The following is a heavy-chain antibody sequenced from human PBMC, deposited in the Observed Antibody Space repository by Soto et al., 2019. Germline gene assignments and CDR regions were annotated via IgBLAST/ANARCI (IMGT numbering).Heavy chain of an antibody. D-gene: IGHD2-15*01. V-gene: IGHV1-18*01. CDR3: AIGLLGYCSGGSCYSAS. J-gene: IGHJ4*02. CDR1: AYTFTNYA. CDR2: ISGDNGNT. Sequence: QVQLVQSGAEVKKPGASVRVSCQTSAYTFTNYAVSWVRQAPGQGLEWMGWISGDNGNTIYAQKFQGRVTMTTDTCTRKAYMELRSLRSDDTAVYYCAIGLLGYCSGGSCYSASWGQGTLVTVSS.